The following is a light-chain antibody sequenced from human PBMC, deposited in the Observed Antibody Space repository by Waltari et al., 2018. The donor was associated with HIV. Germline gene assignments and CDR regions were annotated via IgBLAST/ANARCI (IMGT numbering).Light chain of an antibody. J-gene: IGLJ2*01. CDR2: EVT. Sequence: QSALTQPASVSGSPGQSITISCTGTNSDVGSSNYVSWYQQHPGKAPKLLIYEVTNRPPGISNRFSGSKSGNTASMTISGLQPEDEADYYCSSYTITTAIVFGGGTKLTVL. CDR1: NSDVGSSNY. CDR3: SSYTITTAIV. V-gene: IGLV2-14*01.